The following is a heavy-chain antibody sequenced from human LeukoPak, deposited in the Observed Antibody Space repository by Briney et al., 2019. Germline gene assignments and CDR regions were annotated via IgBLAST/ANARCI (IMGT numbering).Heavy chain of an antibody. CDR1: GFTLSSYA. V-gene: IGHV3-30*04. Sequence: GGSLRLSCAASGFTLSSYAMHRVRQAPGQGLEWVAVISYDGSNKYYADSVKGRFTISRDNSKNTLYLQMNSLRAEDTAVYYCARDSSPYYYGSGSHDYWGQGTLVTVSS. J-gene: IGHJ4*02. CDR2: ISYDGSNK. CDR3: ARDSSPYYYGSGSHDY. D-gene: IGHD3-10*01.